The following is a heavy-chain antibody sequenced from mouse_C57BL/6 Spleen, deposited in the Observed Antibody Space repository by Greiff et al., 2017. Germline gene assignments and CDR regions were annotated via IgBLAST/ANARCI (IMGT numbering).Heavy chain of an antibody. D-gene: IGHD3-2*02. Sequence: VQLQQSGPELVKPGASVKISCKASGYAFSSSWMNWVKQRPGKGLEWIGRIYPGDGDTNYNGKFKGKATMTADKSSSTAYMQLSSLTSEDSAVYCCARRKAQARGYAMDYWGQGTSVTVSS. CDR2: IYPGDGDT. J-gene: IGHJ4*01. V-gene: IGHV1-82*01. CDR3: ARRKAQARGYAMDY. CDR1: GYAFSSSW.